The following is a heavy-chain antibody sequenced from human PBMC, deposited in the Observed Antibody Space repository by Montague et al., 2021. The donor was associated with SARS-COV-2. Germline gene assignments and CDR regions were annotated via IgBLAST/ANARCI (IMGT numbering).Heavy chain of an antibody. J-gene: IGHJ4*02. D-gene: IGHD1-1*01. V-gene: IGHV5-51*01. CDR1: GYRFGTYW. CDR2: VFPGDSDT. Sequence: QSGAEVKKAGESLKISCKGSGYRFGTYWIGWVRQMPGKGLELMGTVFPGDSDTRYSPSFQGQVTMSGDKSISTAYLQWNSLKASDTAMYYCARANWNDVFGFDFWGQGTLVIVPS. CDR3: ARANWNDVFGFDF.